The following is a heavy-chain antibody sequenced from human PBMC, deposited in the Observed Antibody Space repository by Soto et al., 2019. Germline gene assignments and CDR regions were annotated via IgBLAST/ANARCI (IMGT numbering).Heavy chain of an antibody. Sequence: GGSLRLSCEPSGFTFCNAWQSWVRQAAGKGQEWVGRIKSKTDGGTTDYAAPVKGRFTISRDDSKNTLYMQMNSLKTEDTAVYYCSTVSGFRAPKYADSTGYDSVYWGQG. J-gene: IGHJ4*02. CDR2: IKSKTDGGTT. CDR3: STVSGFRAPKYADSTGYDSVY. V-gene: IGHV3-15*01. CDR1: GFTFCNAW. D-gene: IGHD2-2*01.